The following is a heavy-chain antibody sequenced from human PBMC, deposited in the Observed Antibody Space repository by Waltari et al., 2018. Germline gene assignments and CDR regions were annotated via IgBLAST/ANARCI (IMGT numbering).Heavy chain of an antibody. J-gene: IGHJ2*01. Sequence: QVQLQESGPGLVKPSETLSLTCTVSGGSISSYYWSWIRQPPGKGLEWIGYIYYSGSTNYNPSLKSRVTISVDTSKNQFSLKLSSVTAADTAVYYCARVDDILTGYPWYFDLWGRGTLVTVST. CDR1: GGSISSYY. V-gene: IGHV4-59*01. CDR3: ARVDDILTGYPWYFDL. D-gene: IGHD3-9*01. CDR2: IYYSGST.